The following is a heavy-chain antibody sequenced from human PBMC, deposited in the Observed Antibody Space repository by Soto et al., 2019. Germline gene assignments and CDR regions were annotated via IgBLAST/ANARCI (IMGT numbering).Heavy chain of an antibody. Sequence: VQLVESGGGLVQPGGSLRLSCAASGFTFSGFTMNWVRQTPGRGLEWISYISRGGETIYYADSVKGRFTISRDNAENSLYLQMNSLRDEDTAVYYCASRNLAGCSGTDCLYYFDYWGQGTLVTVSS. D-gene: IGHD2-2*01. J-gene: IGHJ4*02. V-gene: IGHV3-48*02. CDR3: ASRNLAGCSGTDCLYYFDY. CDR1: GFTFSGFT. CDR2: ISRGGETI.